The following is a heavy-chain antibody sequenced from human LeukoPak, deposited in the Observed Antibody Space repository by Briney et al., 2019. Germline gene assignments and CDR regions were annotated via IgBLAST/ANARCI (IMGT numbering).Heavy chain of an antibody. V-gene: IGHV1-18*01. D-gene: IGHD3-16*01. CDR1: GYTFTSYG. CDR2: ISANNGHT. CDR3: ARPARPSGSYGY. Sequence: ASVKVSCKASGYTFTSYGISWVRQAPGQGLEWMGWISANNGHTNYTQKLQGRVTMTTDTSTGTAYMELRSLRSDDTAVYYCARPARPSGSYGYWGQGTLVTVSS. J-gene: IGHJ4*02.